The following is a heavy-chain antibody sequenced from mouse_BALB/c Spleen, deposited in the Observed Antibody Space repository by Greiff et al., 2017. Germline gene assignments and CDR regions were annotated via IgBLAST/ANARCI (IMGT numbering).Heavy chain of an antibody. J-gene: IGHJ3*01. CDR2: ISDGGSYT. D-gene: IGHD1-1*01. Sequence: EVKVVESGGGLVKPGGSLKLSCAASGFTFSDYYMYWVRQTPEKRLEWVATISDGGSYTYYPDSVKGRFTISRDNAKNNLYLQMSSLKSEDTAMYYCAREGVEYYGSSSWFAYWGQGTLVTVSA. V-gene: IGHV5-4*02. CDR3: AREGVEYYGSSSWFAY. CDR1: GFTFSDYY.